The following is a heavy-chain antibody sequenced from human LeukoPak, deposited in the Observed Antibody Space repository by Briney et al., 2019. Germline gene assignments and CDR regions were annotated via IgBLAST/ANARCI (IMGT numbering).Heavy chain of an antibody. CDR1: GVTFSSDA. V-gene: IGHV3-23*01. D-gene: IGHD1-26*01. J-gene: IGHJ5*02. CDR2: ISGSGGST. CDR3: ATPVGDSEGDWFDP. Sequence: GGSLRLSCAASGVTFSSDAMSWVRQAPGKGLEWVSAISGSGGSTYYADSVKGRFTISRDNSKNTLYLQMNSLRAEDTAVYYCATPVGDSEGDWFDPWGQGTLVTVSS.